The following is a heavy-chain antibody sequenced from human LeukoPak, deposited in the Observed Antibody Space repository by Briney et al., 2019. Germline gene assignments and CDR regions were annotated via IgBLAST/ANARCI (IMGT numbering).Heavy chain of an antibody. J-gene: IGHJ4*02. V-gene: IGHV1-69*08. CDR2: IIPILGTA. Sequence: ASVKVSCKASGGTFSSYTISWVRQAPGQGLEWMGRIIPILGTANYAQKFQGRVTITADESTSTAYMELSSLRSEDTAVYYCARDGAECSSTSCQPYYFDYWGQGNPGHRLL. CDR3: ARDGAECSSTSCQPYYFDY. CDR1: GGTFSSYT. D-gene: IGHD2-2*01.